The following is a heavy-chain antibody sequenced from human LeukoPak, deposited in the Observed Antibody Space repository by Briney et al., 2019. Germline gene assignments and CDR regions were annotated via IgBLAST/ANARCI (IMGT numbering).Heavy chain of an antibody. CDR3: ARGGSGSYYNAVVWFDP. V-gene: IGHV4-59*01. D-gene: IGHD3-10*01. CDR1: GGSISSYY. Sequence: SETLSLTCTVSGGSISSYYWSWIRQPPRKGLEWIGYIYYSGSTNYNPSLKSRVTISVDTSKNQFSLKLSSVTAADTAVYYCARGGSGSYYNAVVWFDPWGQGTLVTVSS. J-gene: IGHJ5*02. CDR2: IYYSGST.